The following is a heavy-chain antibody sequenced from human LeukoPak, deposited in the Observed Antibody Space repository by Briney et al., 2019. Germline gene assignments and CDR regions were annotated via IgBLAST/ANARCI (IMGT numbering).Heavy chain of an antibody. CDR2: IYYSGST. V-gene: IGHV4-39*01. CDR1: GGSISSSSYY. J-gene: IGHJ4*02. D-gene: IGHD3-22*01. Sequence: PSETLSLTCTVSGGSISSSSYYWGWIRQPPGKGLEWIGSIYYSGSTYYNPSLKSRVTISVDTSKNQFSLKLSSVTAADTAVYYCTRGYYPLYYLDYWGQGTLVTVSS. CDR3: TRGYYPLYYLDY.